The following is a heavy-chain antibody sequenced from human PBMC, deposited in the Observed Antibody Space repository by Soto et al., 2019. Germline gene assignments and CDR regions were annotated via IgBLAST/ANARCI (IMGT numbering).Heavy chain of an antibody. CDR2: IGSRGSSYR. D-gene: IGHD3-16*01. V-gene: IGHV3-21*01. CDR3: ARDLEGADVFDL. J-gene: IGHJ3*01. Sequence: GGSLSLSGATSVFTFYNYNMNWVRQAPGKGLEWVSSIGSRGSSYRYYADSVKGRFTISRDIAKNTLYLEMHSLRADDTALYYCARDLEGADVFDLWGQGTMVTVSS. CDR1: VFTFYNYN.